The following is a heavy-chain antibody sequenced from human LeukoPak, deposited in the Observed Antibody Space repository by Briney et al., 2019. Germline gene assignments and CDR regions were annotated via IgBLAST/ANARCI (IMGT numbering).Heavy chain of an antibody. CDR2: FDPEDGET. V-gene: IGHV1-24*01. CDR3: ATVTMVRGAKVERNWFDP. J-gene: IGHJ5*02. CDR1: GYTLTELS. Sequence: ASEKVSCKVSGYTLTELSMHWVRKAPGKGLEWMGSFDPEDGETIYAQKFQGRVTMTEDTSTDTAYMELSSLRSEDTAVYYCATVTMVRGAKVERNWFDPWGQGTLVTVSS. D-gene: IGHD3-10*01.